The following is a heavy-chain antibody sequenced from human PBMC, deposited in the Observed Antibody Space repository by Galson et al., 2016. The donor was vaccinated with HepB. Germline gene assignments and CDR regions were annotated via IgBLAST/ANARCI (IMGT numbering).Heavy chain of an antibody. J-gene: IGHJ5*01. CDR1: GFTFSYYA. CDR2: ISNNADNT. V-gene: IGHV3-64D*06. CDR3: VKGVEVPEFDS. Sequence: SLRLSCAASGFTFSYYAIHWVRQAPGKGLEFVSAISNNADNTSYADSVKGRFTISRDNSKNMLYLQMNSLRPEDTAVYYCVKGVEVPEFDSWGQGTLVTVSS. D-gene: IGHD2-2*01.